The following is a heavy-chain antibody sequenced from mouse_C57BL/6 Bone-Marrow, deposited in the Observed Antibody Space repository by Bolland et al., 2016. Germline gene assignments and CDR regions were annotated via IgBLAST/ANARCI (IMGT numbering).Heavy chain of an antibody. CDR3: ARFGSNYYYAMDY. V-gene: IGHV1-82*01. Sequence: TNYNGKFKGKDTLSADKSSSTAYMQLSSLTSEDSAVYFCARFGSNYYYAMDYWGQGTS. J-gene: IGHJ4*01. CDR2: T. D-gene: IGHD2-5*01.